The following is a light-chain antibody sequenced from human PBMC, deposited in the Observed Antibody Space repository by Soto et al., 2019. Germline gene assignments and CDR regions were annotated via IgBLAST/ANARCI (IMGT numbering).Light chain of an antibody. CDR3: QQYGSSPLT. J-gene: IGKJ4*01. CDR1: HSVSSN. V-gene: IGKV3-20*01. Sequence: EIGMTQSPATLSVYTGERATRSCRASHSVSSNLAWYQQKPGQAPRLLIYGASSRATGIPDRFSGSGSGTDFTLTISRLEPEDFAVYFCQQYGSSPLTFGGGTKVDI. CDR2: GAS.